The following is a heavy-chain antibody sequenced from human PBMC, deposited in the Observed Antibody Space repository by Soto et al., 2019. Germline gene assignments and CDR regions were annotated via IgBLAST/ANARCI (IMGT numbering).Heavy chain of an antibody. J-gene: IGHJ4*02. CDR3: ARGSIAVAGTFDY. V-gene: IGHV3-7*01. CDR2: IKQDGSEK. CDR1: GFTFSSYW. D-gene: IGHD6-19*01. Sequence: GGSLRLSCAASGFTFSSYWMSWVRQAPGKGLEWVANIKQDGSEKYYVDSVKGRFTISRDNAKSSLYLQMNRLRAEDTAVYYCARGSIAVAGTFDYWGQGTLVTVSS.